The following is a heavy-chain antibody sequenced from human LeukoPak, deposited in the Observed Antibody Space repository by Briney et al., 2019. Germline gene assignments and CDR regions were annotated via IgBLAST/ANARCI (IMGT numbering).Heavy chain of an antibody. CDR3: ARANYFDTSGSWN. CDR2: LNPNSGGT. J-gene: IGHJ4*02. CDR1: GYTFTANY. V-gene: IGHV1-2*02. D-gene: IGHD3-22*01. Sequence: GASVKVSCKASGYTFTANYMHWVRQAPGQGLEWMGWLNPNSGGTSYAQGFQGRVTMTRDTSISTAYMELSRLRSDDTAVYYCARANYFDTSGSWNWGQGTLVTVSS.